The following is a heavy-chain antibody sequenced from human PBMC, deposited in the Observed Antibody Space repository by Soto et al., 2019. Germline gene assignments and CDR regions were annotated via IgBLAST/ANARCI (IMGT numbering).Heavy chain of an antibody. V-gene: IGHV4-39*07. CDR2: IYYSGST. CDR3: ARDCSSTSCYKENYYYGMDV. Sequence: SETLSLTCTVSGGSISSSSYYWGWIRQPPGKGLEWIGSIYYSGSTYYNPSLKSRVTISVDRYKNQFSLKLSSVTDADTAVYDCARDCSSTSCYKENYYYGMDVWGQGTTVTVSS. D-gene: IGHD2-2*02. J-gene: IGHJ6*02. CDR1: GGSISSSSYY.